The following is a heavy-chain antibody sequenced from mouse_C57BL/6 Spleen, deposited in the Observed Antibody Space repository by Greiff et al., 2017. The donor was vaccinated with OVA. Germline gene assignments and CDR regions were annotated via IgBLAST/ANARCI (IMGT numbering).Heavy chain of an antibody. D-gene: IGHD1-1*01. Sequence: QVQLQQPGAELVKPGASVKLSCKASGYTFTSYWMHWVKQRPGQGLEWIGMIHPNSGSTNYNEKFKSKATLTVDKSSSTAYMQLSSLTSEDSAVYYCAIRLREYYFDYWGQGTTLTVSS. J-gene: IGHJ2*01. CDR2: IHPNSGST. CDR1: GYTFTSYW. V-gene: IGHV1-64*01. CDR3: AIRLREYYFDY.